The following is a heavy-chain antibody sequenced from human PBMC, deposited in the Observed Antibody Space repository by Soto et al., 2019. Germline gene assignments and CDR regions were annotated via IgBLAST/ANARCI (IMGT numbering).Heavy chain of an antibody. D-gene: IGHD3-16*01. J-gene: IGHJ6*03. CDR1: GGSISSGGYY. CDR3: ARSPGGDFAYYYYMDV. V-gene: IGHV4-31*01. Sequence: QVQLQESGPGLVKPSQTLSLTCTVSGGSISSGGYYWSWIRQHPGKGLEWIGYIYYSGSTYYNPSLKRLVTISVDTSKTQFSLKLSSVTAADTAVYYCARSPGGDFAYYYYMDVWGKGTTVTVSS. CDR2: IYYSGST.